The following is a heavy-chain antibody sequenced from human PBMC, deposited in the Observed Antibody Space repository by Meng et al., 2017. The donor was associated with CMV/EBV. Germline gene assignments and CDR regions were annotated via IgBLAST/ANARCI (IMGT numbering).Heavy chain of an antibody. J-gene: IGHJ4*02. V-gene: IGHV3-53*01. CDR2: IYSGGST. D-gene: IGHD3-10*01. Sequence: ETLSLTCTVSGGSISSSSYYWGWVRQAPGKGLEWVSVIYSGGSTYYADSVKGRFTISRDNSKNTLYLQMNSLRAEDTAVYYCSYGGGYWGQGTLVTVSS. CDR3: SYGGGY. CDR1: GGSISSSSYY.